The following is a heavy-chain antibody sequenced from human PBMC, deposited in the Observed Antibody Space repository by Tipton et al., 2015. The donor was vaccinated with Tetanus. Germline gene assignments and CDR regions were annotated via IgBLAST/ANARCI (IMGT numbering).Heavy chain of an antibody. CDR3: ARAANNSRRRGYDL. CDR2: IYYGGAT. CDR1: GGSVNSGTYY. J-gene: IGHJ3*01. Sequence: LRLSCSVSGGSVNSGTYYWSWIRQPPGKGLEWLGDIYYGGATQYNPSLDSRVTISMDTSKNQVSLRLTSVTAADTAIYYCARAANNSRRRGYDLWGQGATVIVSS. D-gene: IGHD2/OR15-2a*01. V-gene: IGHV4-61*01.